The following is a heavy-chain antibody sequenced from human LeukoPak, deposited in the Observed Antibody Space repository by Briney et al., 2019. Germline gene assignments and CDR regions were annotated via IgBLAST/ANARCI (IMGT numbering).Heavy chain of an antibody. Sequence: PGGSLRLSCAASGFTVSSNYMSWVRQAPGKGLEWVSSIYSGGSTYYADSVKGRFTISRDSSKNTLYLQMNSLRAEDTAVYYCAKADYVILTAYYSWGQGTLVTVSS. D-gene: IGHD3-9*01. J-gene: IGHJ5*02. CDR2: IYSGGST. CDR3: AKADYVILTAYYS. CDR1: GFTVSSNY. V-gene: IGHV3-53*01.